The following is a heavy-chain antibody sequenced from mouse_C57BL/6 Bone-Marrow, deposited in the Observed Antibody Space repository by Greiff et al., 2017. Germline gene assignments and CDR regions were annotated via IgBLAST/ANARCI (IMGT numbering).Heavy chain of an antibody. CDR1: GYTFTSYG. V-gene: IGHV1-81*01. Sequence: QVQLQQSGAELARPGASVKLSCKASGYTFTSYGISWVKQRTGQGLEWIGEIYPRSGNTYYNAKFKGKATLTADKSSSTAYMELRSLTSEDSAVYFCARRWLLPDYWGQGTTLTVSS. CDR2: IYPRSGNT. CDR3: ARRWLLPDY. D-gene: IGHD2-3*01. J-gene: IGHJ2*01.